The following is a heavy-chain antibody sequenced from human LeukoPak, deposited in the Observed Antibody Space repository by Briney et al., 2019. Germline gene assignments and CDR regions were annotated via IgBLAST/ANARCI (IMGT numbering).Heavy chain of an antibody. Sequence: PGGSLRLSCAASGSTFSNHWMSWVRQAPGKGLEWVANIKQDGSEKYYVDSVKGRFTISRDSAKDSLYLQMDSLRAEDTAVYFCARGYGSESYYNVNYFDYWGQGTLVTVSS. CDR1: GSTFSNHW. V-gene: IGHV3-7*04. J-gene: IGHJ4*02. CDR2: IKQDGSEK. CDR3: ARGYGSESYYNVNYFDY. D-gene: IGHD3-10*01.